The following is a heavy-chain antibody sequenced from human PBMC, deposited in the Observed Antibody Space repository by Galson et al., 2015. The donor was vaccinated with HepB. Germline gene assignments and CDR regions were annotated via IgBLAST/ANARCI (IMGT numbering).Heavy chain of an antibody. Sequence: SLRLSCAASGFTFSSYDMDWVRQAPGKGLEWVAVISYDGSNRFYADSVKGRFTISRDNSKNTLYLQMDSLGPDEGTAVYYCARGGVWGSGWFDFVEISGRGTVGTASS. CDR2: ISYDGSNR. J-gene: IGHJ3*02. CDR3: ARGGVWGSGWFDFVEI. D-gene: IGHD6-19*01. V-gene: IGHV3-30-3*01. CDR1: GFTFSSYD.